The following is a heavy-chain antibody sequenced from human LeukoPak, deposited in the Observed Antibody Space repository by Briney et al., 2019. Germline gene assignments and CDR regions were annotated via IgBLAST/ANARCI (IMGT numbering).Heavy chain of an antibody. CDR1: GFTFSSYG. D-gene: IGHD2-2*01. J-gene: IGHJ4*02. Sequence: GGSLRLSCTTSGFTFSSYGMHWVRQAPGKGLEWVAVISYDGSNKYYADSVKGRFTISRDNSKNTLYLQMNSLRAEDTAVYYCAKGPANPAAKDNADYWGQGTLVTVSS. CDR3: AKGPANPAAKDNADY. V-gene: IGHV3-30*18. CDR2: ISYDGSNK.